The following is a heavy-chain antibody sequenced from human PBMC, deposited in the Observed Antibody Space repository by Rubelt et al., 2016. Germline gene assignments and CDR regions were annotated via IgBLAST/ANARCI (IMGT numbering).Heavy chain of an antibody. D-gene: IGHD3-22*01. J-gene: IGHJ5*02. CDR1: GGSISSSSYY. V-gene: IGHV4-39*07. CDR3: ARADYYDSSGYHNWFDP. Sequence: QLQLQESGPGLVKLSETLSLTCTVSGGSISSSSYYWGWIRQPPGKGLEWIGSIYYSGSTYYNPSLKSRVTISVDTSKNQFSLKLSSVTAADTAVYYCARADYYDSSGYHNWFDPWGQGTLVTVSS. CDR2: IYYSGST.